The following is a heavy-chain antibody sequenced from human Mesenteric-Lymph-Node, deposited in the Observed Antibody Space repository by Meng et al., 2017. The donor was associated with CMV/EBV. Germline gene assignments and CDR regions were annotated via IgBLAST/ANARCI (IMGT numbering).Heavy chain of an antibody. Sequence: GESLKISCAASGFTFDDFGMSWVRQLPGKGLEWVSGINWSGSGTAYADSVKGRFTVSRDNAKNTLYLQMNSLRAEDTAVYFCVRSSDLWGQGTPVTVSS. J-gene: IGHJ5*02. CDR1: GFTFDDFG. CDR3: VRSSDL. CDR2: INWSGSGT. V-gene: IGHV3-20*04.